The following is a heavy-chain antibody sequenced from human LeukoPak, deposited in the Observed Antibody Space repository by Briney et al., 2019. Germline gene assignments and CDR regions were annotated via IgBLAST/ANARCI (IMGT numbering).Heavy chain of an antibody. V-gene: IGHV4-59*01. CDR2: IYYSGST. D-gene: IGHD1-26*01. Sequence: GSLRLSCAASGFSFSSYAMSWVRQPPGKGLEWIGYIYYSGSTNYNPSLKSRVTISVDTSKNQFSLKLSSVTAADTAVYYCARREHYDAFDIWGQGTMVTVSS. J-gene: IGHJ3*02. CDR1: GFSFSSYA. CDR3: ARREHYDAFDI.